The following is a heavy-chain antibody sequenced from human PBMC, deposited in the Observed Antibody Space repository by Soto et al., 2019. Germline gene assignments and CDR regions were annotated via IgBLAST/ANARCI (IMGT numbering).Heavy chain of an antibody. CDR3: ARETTVTPHLIDY. D-gene: IGHD4-17*01. CDR2: IDPSDSYT. J-gene: IGHJ4*02. CDR1: GYSFTSYW. V-gene: IGHV5-10-1*01. Sequence: GESLKISCKGSGYSFTSYWISWVRQMPGKGLEWMGRIDPSDSYTNYSPSFQGHVTISADKSISTAYLQWSSLKASDTAMYYCARETTVTPHLIDYWGQGTLVTVSS.